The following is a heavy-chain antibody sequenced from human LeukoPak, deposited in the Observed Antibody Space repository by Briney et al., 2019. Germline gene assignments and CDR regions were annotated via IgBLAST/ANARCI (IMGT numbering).Heavy chain of an antibody. V-gene: IGHV1-2*02. CDR3: AREGGVFATIFGVVSNDFDY. CDR1: GYTFTGYY. D-gene: IGHD3-3*01. CDR2: INPNSGGT. J-gene: IGHJ4*02. Sequence: ASVKVSCKASGYTFTGYYMHWVRQAPGQGLEWMGWINPNSGGTNYAQKFQGRVNMTRDTSISTAYMELSRLRSDDAAVYYCAREGGVFATIFGVVSNDFDYWGQGTLVTVSS.